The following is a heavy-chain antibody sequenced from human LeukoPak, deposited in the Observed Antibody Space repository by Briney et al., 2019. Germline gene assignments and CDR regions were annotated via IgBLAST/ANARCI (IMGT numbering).Heavy chain of an antibody. Sequence: PGGSLRLSCAASGFTFSSYAMSWVRQAPGKGLEWVSAISGSGGSTYYADSVKGRFTIPRDNSKNTLYLQMNSLRAEDTAVYYCAKSTIFGVVTPYYFDYWGQGTLVTVSS. J-gene: IGHJ4*02. D-gene: IGHD3-3*01. CDR2: ISGSGGST. CDR1: GFTFSSYA. CDR3: AKSTIFGVVTPYYFDY. V-gene: IGHV3-23*01.